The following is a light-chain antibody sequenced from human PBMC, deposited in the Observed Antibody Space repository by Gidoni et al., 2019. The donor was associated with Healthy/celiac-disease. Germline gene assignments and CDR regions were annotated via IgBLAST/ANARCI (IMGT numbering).Light chain of an antibody. CDR3: QQYNSYPYN. V-gene: IGKV1-5*03. CDR1: QSISSW. CDR2: KAS. J-gene: IGKJ2*01. Sequence: DIQMTQSPSTLSASVGDRVIITCRASQSISSWLAWYQQNPGKAPKLLIYKASSLESGVPSRFSGSGSGTEFTLTISSLQPDDFATYYCQQYNSYPYNFGQGTKLEIK.